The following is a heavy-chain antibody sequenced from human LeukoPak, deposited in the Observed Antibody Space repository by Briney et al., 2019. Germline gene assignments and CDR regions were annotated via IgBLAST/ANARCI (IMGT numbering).Heavy chain of an antibody. CDR2: IDTSGST. D-gene: IGHD3-3*01. J-gene: IGHJ4*02. CDR3: ARSPLEYDFWSGRHYYFDY. CDR1: GGSISSGNYV. Sequence: SQTLSLTCTGSGGSISSGNYVWRGIRQPAGKGLEWIERIDTSGSTNYNPSLNSRVTISVDTSKNQFSLKLSSVTAADTAVYYCARSPLEYDFWSGRHYYFDYWGQGTLVTVSS. V-gene: IGHV4-61*02.